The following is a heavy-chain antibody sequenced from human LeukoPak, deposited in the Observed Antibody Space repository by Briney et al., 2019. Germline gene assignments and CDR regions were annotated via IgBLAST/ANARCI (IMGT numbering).Heavy chain of an antibody. J-gene: IGHJ3*02. CDR2: INHSGNT. CDR3: ARRARDGYTHSDAFDI. V-gene: IGHV4-34*01. CDR1: IESFSGHS. D-gene: IGHD5-24*01. Sequence: SETLSLTCAVYIESFSGHSWTWIRQSPGKGLEWIGEINHSGNTNYNPSLKSRVTISVDTSKNQFSLKLSSVTAADTAVYYCARRARDGYTHSDAFDIWGQGTMVSVSS.